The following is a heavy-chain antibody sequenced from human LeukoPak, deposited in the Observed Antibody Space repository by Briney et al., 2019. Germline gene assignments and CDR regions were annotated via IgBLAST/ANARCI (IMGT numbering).Heavy chain of an antibody. V-gene: IGHV4-34*01. J-gene: IGHJ3*02. Sequence: KPSETLSLTCAVYGGSFSGYYWSWIRQPPGKGLEWIGEINHSGSTNYNPSLKSRVTISVDTSKNQFSLKLSSVTAADTAVYYCARVPEKDIVVVVAATAFAFDIWGQGTIVTVSS. CDR3: ARVPEKDIVVVVAATAFAFDI. D-gene: IGHD2-15*01. CDR1: GGSFSGYY. CDR2: INHSGST.